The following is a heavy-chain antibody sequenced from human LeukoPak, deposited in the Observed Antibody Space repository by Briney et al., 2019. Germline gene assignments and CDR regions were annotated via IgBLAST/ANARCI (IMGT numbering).Heavy chain of an antibody. J-gene: IGHJ4*02. V-gene: IGHV3-30*04. D-gene: IGHD4-17*01. CDR3: ARDYGDYSYSYYFDY. CDR2: ISDDGSNK. Sequence: PGRSLRLSCAASGFTSSSYAMHWVRQAPGKGLEWVAFISDDGSNKYYADSVKGRFTISRDNSKNTLYVQVNSLRAEDTAVYYCARDYGDYSYSYYFDYWGQGTLVTVSS. CDR1: GFTSSSYA.